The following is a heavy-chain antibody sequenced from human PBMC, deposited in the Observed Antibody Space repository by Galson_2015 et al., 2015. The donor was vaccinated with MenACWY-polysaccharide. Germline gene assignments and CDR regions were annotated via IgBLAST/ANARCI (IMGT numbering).Heavy chain of an antibody. J-gene: IGHJ3*02. CDR2: ISSSGGNT. Sequence: SLRLSCAASGFTFSTYAMNWVRQAPGKGLEWVSTISSSGGNTYYADSVEGRFTISRDNSKNTLYLQMNSPRAEDTAVYYCARQTARRYSAALDIWGQGTMVTVSS. D-gene: IGHD1-14*01. CDR1: GFTFSTYA. CDR3: ARQTARRYSAALDI. V-gene: IGHV3-23*01.